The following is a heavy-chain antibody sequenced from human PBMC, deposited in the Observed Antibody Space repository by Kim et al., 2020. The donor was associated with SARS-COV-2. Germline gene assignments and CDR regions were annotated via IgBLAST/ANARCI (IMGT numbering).Heavy chain of an antibody. CDR1: GYTFTSYA. CDR3: ARERRGSSWYIHYYYYYGMDV. Sequence: ASVKVSCKASGYTFTSYAMNWVRQAPGQGLEWMGWINTNTGNPTYAQGFTGRFVFSLDTSVSTAYLQISSLKAEDTAVYYCARERRGSSWYIHYYYYYGMDVWGQGTTVTVSS. D-gene: IGHD6-13*01. J-gene: IGHJ6*02. V-gene: IGHV7-4-1*02. CDR2: INTNTGNP.